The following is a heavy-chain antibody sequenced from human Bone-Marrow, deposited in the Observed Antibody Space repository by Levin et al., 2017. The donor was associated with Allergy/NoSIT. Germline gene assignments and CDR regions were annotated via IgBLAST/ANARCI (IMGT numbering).Heavy chain of an antibody. CDR1: GFPFSDYS. CDR2: ISSANTYI. D-gene: IGHD3-10*01. Sequence: GGSLRLSCTASGFPFSDYSMAWVRQVPGKGLEWISYISSANTYIYYAASVRGRFTISRDNAKNSLFLQMNSLRAEDTAVYYCARINSGDYYNVDLWGQGTLVTVSS. J-gene: IGHJ5*02. CDR3: ARINSGDYYNVDL. V-gene: IGHV3-21*04.